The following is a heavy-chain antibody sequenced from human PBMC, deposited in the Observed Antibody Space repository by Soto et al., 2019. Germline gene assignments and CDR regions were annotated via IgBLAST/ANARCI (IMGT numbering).Heavy chain of an antibody. V-gene: IGHV3-9*01. D-gene: IGHD5-12*01. Sequence: HPGESLRLSCATSGFTFDDYAMHWVRQIPGKGLEWVSGINWNSETVGYADSVKGRFTISRDSAKNSLYLQMTTLRPEDTALYFCARDQDLGGYDLRPMYGLDVWGQGTTVTVSS. J-gene: IGHJ6*02. CDR3: ARDQDLGGYDLRPMYGLDV. CDR2: INWNSETV. CDR1: GFTFDDYA.